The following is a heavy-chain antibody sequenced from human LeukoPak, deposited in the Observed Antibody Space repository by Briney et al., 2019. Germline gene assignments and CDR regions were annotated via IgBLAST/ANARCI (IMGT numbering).Heavy chain of an antibody. D-gene: IGHD6-13*01. CDR3: ARHGRGSSSYMAEFDY. Sequence: ADTLPHMRCLGWRHKCSILELDAGIRQPPGKGLEGIVIIYYSGSTYYNPSPKSRVTISVDTPKNPFSLKLSSVTAADTAVYYSARHGRGSSSYMAEFDYCGQGNLVTVSS. CDR2: IYYSGST. V-gene: IGHV4-39*01. CDR1: WRHKCSILE. J-gene: IGHJ4*02.